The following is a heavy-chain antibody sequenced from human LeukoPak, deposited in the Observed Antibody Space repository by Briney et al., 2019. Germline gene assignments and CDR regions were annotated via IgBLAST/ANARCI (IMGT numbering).Heavy chain of an antibody. J-gene: IGHJ4*02. CDR1: GFTFSSYS. CDR3: AKDQRVAGPFDY. V-gene: IGHV3-23*01. CDR2: ISGSGGST. D-gene: IGHD6-19*01. Sequence: GGSLRLSCAASGFTFSSYSMSWVRQAPGKGLEWVSVISGSGGSTYYADSVKGRFTTSRDKPKNTLYLQMNSLRAEDTAVYYCAKDQRVAGPFDYWGQGTLVTVSS.